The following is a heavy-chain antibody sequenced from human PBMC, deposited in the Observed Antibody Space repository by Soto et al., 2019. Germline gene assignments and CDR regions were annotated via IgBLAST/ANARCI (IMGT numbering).Heavy chain of an antibody. CDR1: GFTFSSYG. CDR2: ISYDGSNK. Sequence: QVQLVESGGGVVQPGRSLRLSCAASGFTFSSYGMHWVRQAPGKGLEWVAVISYDGSNKYYADSVKGRFTISRDNSKNPLYLQMNSLRAEDTAVYYCAKTRDFWSGYYPSCGMDVWGQGTTVTVSS. V-gene: IGHV3-30*18. CDR3: AKTRDFWSGYYPSCGMDV. J-gene: IGHJ6*02. D-gene: IGHD3-3*01.